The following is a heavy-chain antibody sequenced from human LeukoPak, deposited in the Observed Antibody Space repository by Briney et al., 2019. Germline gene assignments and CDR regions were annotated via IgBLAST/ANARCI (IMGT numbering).Heavy chain of an antibody. V-gene: IGHV3-9*03. CDR2: ISWNSGSV. D-gene: IGHD4-11*01. J-gene: IGHJ4*02. CDR1: GFTFGDYA. CDR3: AKDAAGTTVTTGGYFDY. Sequence: GGSLRLSCTTSGFTFGDYALSWVRQAPGKGLEWVSGISWNSGSVGYADFVKGRFTISRDNAKNSLYLQMNSLRAEDMAFYYCAKDAAGTTVTTGGYFDYWGQGTLVTVSS.